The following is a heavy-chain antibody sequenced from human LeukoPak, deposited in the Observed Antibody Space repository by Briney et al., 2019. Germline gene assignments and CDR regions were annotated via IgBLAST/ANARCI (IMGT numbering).Heavy chain of an antibody. D-gene: IGHD3-10*01. CDR3: ARGVDGTGSYWPSGRAKWFDP. J-gene: IGHJ5*02. CDR1: GGSFSGYS. V-gene: IGHV4-34*01. CDR2: IDHSGTT. Sequence: SETLSLTCSVNGGSFSGYSWSWIRQPPGKGLDWIGKIDHSGTTMYNPSLKSRVTISLDTSRSQFSLKVTSVTAADTAMYYCARGVDGTGSYWPSGRAKWFDPWGQGTLVTVSS.